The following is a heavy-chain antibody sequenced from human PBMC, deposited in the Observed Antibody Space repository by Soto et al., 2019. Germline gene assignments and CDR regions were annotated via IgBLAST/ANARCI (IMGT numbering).Heavy chain of an antibody. CDR2: VSANNGHT. CDR1: GFTFSNDG. CDR3: ARDIESVTAKHFFYYYAMDV. V-gene: IGHV1-18*01. D-gene: IGHD2-8*01. J-gene: IGHJ6*02. Sequence: ASVKVSCKASGFTFSNDGLNWVRQAPGQGLEWMGWVSANNGHTNYAQNLQGRVSMTTDTSTSTAYMELRGLTFDDTAVYYCARDIESVTAKHFFYYYAMDVWGQGTTVTVSS.